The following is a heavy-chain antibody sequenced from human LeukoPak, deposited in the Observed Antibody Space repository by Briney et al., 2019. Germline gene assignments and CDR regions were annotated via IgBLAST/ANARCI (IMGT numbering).Heavy chain of an antibody. J-gene: IGHJ4*02. Sequence: GGSLRLSCAASGFTFSSYSMNWVRQAPGKGLVWVSSISSSSSYIYYADSVKGRFTISRDNAKNSLYLQMNSLRAEDTAVYYCARDARGVPAAFDYWGQGTLVTVSS. D-gene: IGHD2-2*01. CDR3: ARDARGVPAAFDY. CDR2: ISSSSSYI. V-gene: IGHV3-21*01. CDR1: GFTFSSYS.